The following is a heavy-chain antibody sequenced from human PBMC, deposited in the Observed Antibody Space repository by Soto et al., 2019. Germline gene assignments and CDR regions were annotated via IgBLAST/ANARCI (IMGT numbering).Heavy chain of an antibody. CDR1: GGSVSSGAHY. Sequence: QVQLQELGPGLVKPSQTLSLTCTVSGGSVSSGAHYWTWIRQHPGKGLEWIGYIFYSGSTFYNPSLQSRLTISVDTSRNQFSLNLTSVTAADTAVYYCARVAAVGLRGFDYWGQGTLVTVSS. V-gene: IGHV4-31*03. J-gene: IGHJ4*02. D-gene: IGHD6-13*01. CDR2: IFYSGST. CDR3: ARVAAVGLRGFDY.